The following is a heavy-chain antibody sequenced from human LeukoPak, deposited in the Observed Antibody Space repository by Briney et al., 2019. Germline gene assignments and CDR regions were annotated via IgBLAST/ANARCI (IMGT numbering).Heavy chain of an antibody. CDR2: ISGSGGST. CDR3: AKDTDVVVPEYFQY. D-gene: IGHD2-15*01. V-gene: IGHV3-23*01. J-gene: IGHJ1*01. Sequence: GGSLRLACAASGFTFSSYAMNWVRQAPGKGLEWVSAISGSGGSTYYADSVKGRFTVSRDNSENTLFLQMNSLRAEDTAIYYCAKDTDVVVPEYFQYWGQGTLVTVSS. CDR1: GFTFSSYA.